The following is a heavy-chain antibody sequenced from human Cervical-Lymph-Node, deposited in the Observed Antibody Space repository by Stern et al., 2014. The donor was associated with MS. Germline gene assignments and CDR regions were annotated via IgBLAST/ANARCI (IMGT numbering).Heavy chain of an antibody. Sequence: QVTLKESGPTLVIPTQTLTLTYTFSGFSLTTNGVAVGWIRQPPGKALEWLALIYWDDDTRYSPSLKSRLTITKDTSKNQVLLTMTNVEPVDTATYYCAHRDDWQLDFAYWGQGILVTVSS. CDR2: IYWDDDT. D-gene: IGHD6-6*01. V-gene: IGHV2-5*02. CDR1: GFSLTTNGVA. CDR3: AHRDDWQLDFAY. J-gene: IGHJ4*02.